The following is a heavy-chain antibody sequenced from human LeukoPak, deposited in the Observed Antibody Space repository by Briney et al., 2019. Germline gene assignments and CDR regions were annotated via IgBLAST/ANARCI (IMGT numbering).Heavy chain of an antibody. J-gene: IGHJ4*02. CDR3: ATGSPQSSSGYDY. D-gene: IGHD3-22*01. CDR1: GFTFSSYE. CDR2: ISSSGSTI. V-gene: IGHV3-48*03. Sequence: GGSLRLSCAASGFTFSSYEMNWVRQAPGKGLEWVSYISSSGSTIYYADSVKGRFTISRDNAKNSLYLQMNSLRAEDTAVYYCATGSPQSSSGYDYWGQGTLVTVSS.